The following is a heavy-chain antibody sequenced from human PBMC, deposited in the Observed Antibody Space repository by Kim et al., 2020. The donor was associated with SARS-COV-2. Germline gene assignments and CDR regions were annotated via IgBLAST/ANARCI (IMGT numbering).Heavy chain of an antibody. V-gene: IGHV4-31*03. Sequence: SETLSLTCTVSGGSISSGGYYWSWIRQHPGKGLEWIGYIYYSGSTYYNPSLKSRVTISVDTSKNQFSLKLSSVTAADTAVYYCARVGPTLRRLFDYWGQGTLVTVSS. J-gene: IGHJ4*02. CDR3: ARVGPTLRRLFDY. CDR2: IYYSGST. CDR1: GGSISSGGYY.